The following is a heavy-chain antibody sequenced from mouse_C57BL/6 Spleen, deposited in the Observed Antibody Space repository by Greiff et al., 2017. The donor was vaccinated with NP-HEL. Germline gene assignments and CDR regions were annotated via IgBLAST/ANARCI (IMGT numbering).Heavy chain of an antibody. D-gene: IGHD1-1*01. Sequence: VQLQQSGAELVKPGASVKLSCTASGFNIKDYYMHWVKQRTEQGLEWIGRIDPEDGETKYAPTFQGKATITADTSSNTAYLQLSSLTSEDTAVYYCARFLYYGSSYGYWGQGTTLTVSS. CDR3: ARFLYYGSSYGY. CDR2: IDPEDGET. CDR1: GFNIKDYY. V-gene: IGHV14-2*01. J-gene: IGHJ2*01.